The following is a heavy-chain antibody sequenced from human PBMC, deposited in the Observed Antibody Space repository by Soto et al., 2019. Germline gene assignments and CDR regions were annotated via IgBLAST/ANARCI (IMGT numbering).Heavy chain of an antibody. J-gene: IGHJ3*02. D-gene: IGHD3-22*01. Sequence: ASVKVSCKASGYPFTSYGISWVRQAPGQGLEWMGGISAYNGKTNYAQKVQGRVTMPTETSTSTAYMELRSLRSDDTAVYYCARCDLSAYYSDTSDIEDAFDIWRKGTMVTVSS. CDR3: ARCDLSAYYSDTSDIEDAFDI. CDR2: ISAYNGKT. CDR1: GYPFTSYG. V-gene: IGHV1-18*01.